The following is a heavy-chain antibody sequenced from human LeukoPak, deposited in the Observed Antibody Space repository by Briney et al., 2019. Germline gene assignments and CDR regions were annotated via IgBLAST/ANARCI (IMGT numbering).Heavy chain of an antibody. J-gene: IGHJ4*02. CDR1: GGSISSSSYY. CDR2: IYYSGST. V-gene: IGHV4-39*01. CDR3: VRHPNRFPLGYFDY. Sequence: SETLSLTCTVSGGSISSSSYYWGWIRQPPGKGLEWFGSIYYSGSTYYNPSLKSRVTISVDTSKNQFSLKLSSVTAADTAVYYCVRHPNRFPLGYFDYWGQGTLVTVSS. D-gene: IGHD3-16*01.